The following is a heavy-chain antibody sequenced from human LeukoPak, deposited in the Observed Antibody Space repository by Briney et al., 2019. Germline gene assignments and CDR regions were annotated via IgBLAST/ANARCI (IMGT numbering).Heavy chain of an antibody. D-gene: IGHD3-22*01. CDR3: ARGQWLLPPEGY. CDR2: IYNSGTT. CDR1: GGSISSGDYY. J-gene: IGHJ4*02. Sequence: SQTLSLTCTVSGGSISSGDYYWSWIRQPPGKGLEWIGYIYNSGTTNYNPSLKSRVTISVDTSKNQFSLKLSSETAADTAVYYCARGQWLLPPEGYWGQGTLVTVSS. V-gene: IGHV4-30-4*01.